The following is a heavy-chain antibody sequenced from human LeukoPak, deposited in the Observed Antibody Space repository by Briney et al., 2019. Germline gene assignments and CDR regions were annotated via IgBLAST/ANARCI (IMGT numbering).Heavy chain of an antibody. J-gene: IGHJ4*02. CDR3: ARDNRRDGYNDY. CDR1: GFSFNTYS. CDR2: INDDTP. Sequence: GGSLRLSCTTSGFSFNTYSMSWVRQAPGKRLEWVSAINDDTPYYTDSVKGRFTISRDNAKNSLYLQMNSLRAEDTAVYYCARDNRRDGYNDYWGQGTLVTVSS. D-gene: IGHD5-24*01. V-gene: IGHV3-69-1*01.